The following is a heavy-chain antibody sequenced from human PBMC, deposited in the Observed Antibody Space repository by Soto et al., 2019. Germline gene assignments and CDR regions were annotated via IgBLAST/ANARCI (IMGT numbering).Heavy chain of an antibody. CDR2: INPNSGGT. J-gene: IGHJ5*02. CDR3: ARAVVVPQNWFDP. Sequence: ASVKVSCKASGYTFTGYYMHWARQAPGQGLEWMGWINPNSGGTNYAQKFQGRVTMTRDTSISTAYMELSRLRSDDTAVYYCARAVVVPQNWFDPWGQGTLVTVSS. V-gene: IGHV1-2*02. CDR1: GYTFTGYY. D-gene: IGHD2-2*01.